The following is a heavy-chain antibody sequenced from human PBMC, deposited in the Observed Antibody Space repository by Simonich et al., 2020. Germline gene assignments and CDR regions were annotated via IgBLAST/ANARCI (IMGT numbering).Heavy chain of an antibody. CDR1: CGSISSYY. D-gene: IGHD2-15*01. CDR2: IYSTGST. CDR3: ARGGLYFDY. J-gene: IGHJ4*02. Sequence: QVQLQESGPGLVKPSETLSLTCPVSCGSISSYYWSWIRQPPGKGLEWIGYIYSTGSTNYNPSLKSRVTISGDTAKTQFSLKLSSVTAADTAVYYCARGGLYFDYWGQGTLVTVSS. V-gene: IGHV4-59*01.